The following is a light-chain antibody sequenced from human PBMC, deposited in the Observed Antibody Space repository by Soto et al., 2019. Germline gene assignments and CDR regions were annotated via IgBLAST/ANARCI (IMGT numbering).Light chain of an antibody. V-gene: IGKV1-33*01. CDR3: QQYDDLSALT. CDR1: QDISNS. Sequence: DIQMTQSPSSLSASVGDRVTVTCQASQDISNSLNWYQHKPGEAPRLLIYDASNLEAGVPSRFSGSGSGTHFTFTISSLQPEDIATYHCQQYDDLSALTFGGGTKVE. CDR2: DAS. J-gene: IGKJ4*01.